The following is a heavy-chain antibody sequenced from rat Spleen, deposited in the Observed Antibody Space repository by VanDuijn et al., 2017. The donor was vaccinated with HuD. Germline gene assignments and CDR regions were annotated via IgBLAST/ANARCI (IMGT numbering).Heavy chain of an antibody. J-gene: IGHJ2*01. CDR3: AKYYYEGSYYYAFDY. CDR1: GFTFSDYY. D-gene: IGHD1-12*02. Sequence: EVQLVESGGGLVQPGRSLKLSCAASGFTFSDYYMAWVRQAPTKGLEWVASISYGGGNTYYRDSVKGRFTISRDNAKSTLYLQMDSLRSEDTATYYCAKYYYEGSYYYAFDYWGQGVMVTVSS. CDR2: ISYGGGNT. V-gene: IGHV5-25*01.